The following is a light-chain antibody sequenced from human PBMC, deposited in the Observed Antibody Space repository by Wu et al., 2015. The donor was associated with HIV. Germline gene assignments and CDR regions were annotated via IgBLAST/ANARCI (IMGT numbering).Light chain of an antibody. CDR2: KAS. CDR1: QRISSW. CDR3: QQLNSYPLT. Sequence: DIQLAQSPSTLSASVGDRVIITCRASQRISSWLAWYQQKPGEAPKLLIYKASTLKSGVPSRFSGSGSGTDFTLTISSLQPEDFATYSCQQLNSYPLTFGGGTKLEIK. J-gene: IGKJ4*01. V-gene: IGKV1-5*03.